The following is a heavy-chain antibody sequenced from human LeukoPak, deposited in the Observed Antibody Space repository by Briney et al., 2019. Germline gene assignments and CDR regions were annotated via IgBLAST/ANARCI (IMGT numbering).Heavy chain of an antibody. CDR3: VRQGPDDAFGI. CDR2: IYYSGST. V-gene: IGHV4-39*07. CDR1: GGSISSSSYY. Sequence: KPSETLSLTCTVSGGSISSSSYYWGWIRQPPGKGLEWIGSIYYSGSTYYNPSLKSRVTISVDTSKNQFSLKLSSVTAADTAVYYCVRQGPDDAFGIWGQGTMVTVSS. J-gene: IGHJ3*02. D-gene: IGHD1-14*01.